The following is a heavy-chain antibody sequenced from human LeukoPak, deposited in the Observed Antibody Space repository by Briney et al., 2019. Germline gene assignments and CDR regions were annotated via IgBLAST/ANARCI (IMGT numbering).Heavy chain of an antibody. CDR3: ARVIPSAAGPIDY. CDR2: INSDGSST. V-gene: IGHV3-74*01. Sequence: PGGSLRLSCAASGFTFSSYWMHWVRQAPGKGLVWVSRINSDGSSTSYADSVKGRFTISRDNAKNTLYLQMNSLRAEDTAVYYCARVIPSAAGPIDYWGQGTLVTVSS. D-gene: IGHD6-13*01. CDR1: GFTFSSYW. J-gene: IGHJ4*02.